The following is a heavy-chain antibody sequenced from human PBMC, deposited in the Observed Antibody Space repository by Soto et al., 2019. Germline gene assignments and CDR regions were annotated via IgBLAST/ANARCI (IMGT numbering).Heavy chain of an antibody. CDR1: GFSFSSYG. Sequence: GGSLRLSRAASGFSFSSYGLHWLRQAAGKWLEWVAVIWHDGSKKYYEDSVKGRLIISRDASKNTLYVQINSLRAEDTAVYFCARGSIVAAEYGMNVWGKGT. J-gene: IGHJ6*04. CDR2: IWHDGSKK. V-gene: IGHV3-33*01. CDR3: ARGSIVAAEYGMNV. D-gene: IGHD6-13*01.